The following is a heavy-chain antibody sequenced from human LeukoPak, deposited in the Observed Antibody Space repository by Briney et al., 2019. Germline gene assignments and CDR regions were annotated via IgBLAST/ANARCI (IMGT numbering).Heavy chain of an antibody. D-gene: IGHD1-14*01. CDR1: GFTVITND. CDR3: ARGVEPLAANTLAY. Sequence: GGSLRLSCAASGFTVITNDTTWVRQAPGKGLEWVSVLYSDGNTKYADSVQGRFTISRDNSKNTLYLEMNSLSPDDTAVYYCARGVEPLAANTLAYWGQGTLVTVSS. CDR2: LYSDGNT. J-gene: IGHJ4*02. V-gene: IGHV3-53*01.